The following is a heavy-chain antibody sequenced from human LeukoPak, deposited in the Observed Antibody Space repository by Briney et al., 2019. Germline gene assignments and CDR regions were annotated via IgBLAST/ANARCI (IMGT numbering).Heavy chain of an antibody. CDR1: GYSISSGYY. V-gene: IGHV4-38-2*02. CDR3: ARDGGKYFDY. CDR2: IYHSGST. J-gene: IGHJ4*02. Sequence: PSETLSLTCTVSGYSISSGYYWGWIRQPPGTGLEWIGSIYHSGSTYYNPSLKSRVTISVDTSKNQFSLKLSSVTAADTAVYYCARDGGKYFDYWGQGTLVTVSS. D-gene: IGHD3-16*01.